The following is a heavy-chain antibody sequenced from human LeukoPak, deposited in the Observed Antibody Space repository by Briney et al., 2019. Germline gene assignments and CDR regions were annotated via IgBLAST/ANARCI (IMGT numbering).Heavy chain of an antibody. CDR1: GFTFSSYA. CDR2: ISYDGSNK. CDR3: AKMGSLGYSGYELDY. D-gene: IGHD5-12*01. J-gene: IGHJ4*02. Sequence: GRSLRLSCAASGFTFSSYAMHWVRQAPGKGLEWVAVISYDGSNKYYADSVKGRFTISRDNSKNTLYLQMNSLRAEDTAVYYCAKMGSLGYSGYELDYWGQGTLVTVSS. V-gene: IGHV3-30-3*02.